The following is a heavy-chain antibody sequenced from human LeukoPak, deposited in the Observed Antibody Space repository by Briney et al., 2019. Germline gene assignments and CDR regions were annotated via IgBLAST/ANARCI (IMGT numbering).Heavy chain of an antibody. J-gene: IGHJ4*02. CDR3: ARGYSSSWVYFDY. D-gene: IGHD6-13*01. CDR1: GFTFSSYA. V-gene: IGHV3-53*01. Sequence: GGSLRLSCAASGFTFSSYAMSWVRQAPGKGLEWVSVIYSGGSTYYADSVKGRFTISRDNSKNTLYLQMNSLRAEDTAVYYCARGYSSSWVYFDYWGQGTLVTVSS. CDR2: IYSGGST.